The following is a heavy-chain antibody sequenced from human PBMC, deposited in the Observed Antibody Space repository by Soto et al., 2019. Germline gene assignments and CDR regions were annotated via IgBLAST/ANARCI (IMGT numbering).Heavy chain of an antibody. J-gene: IGHJ4*02. CDR3: AKIESRFFYDSTGYYPFDY. V-gene: IGHV4-59*08. Sequence: SETLSLTCTVSGDSISSYSWNWIRQPPGKGLEWIGYISYSGGTRYNPSLKSRVTISMDTPKNQFSLKFNSVTAADTAVYYCAKIESRFFYDSTGYYPFDYWGQGTLVTVS. CDR1: GDSISSYS. D-gene: IGHD3-22*01. CDR2: ISYSGGT.